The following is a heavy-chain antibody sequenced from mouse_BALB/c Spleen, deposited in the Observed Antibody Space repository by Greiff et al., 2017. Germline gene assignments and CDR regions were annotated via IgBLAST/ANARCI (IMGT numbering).Heavy chain of an antibody. V-gene: IGHV5-6-5*01. J-gene: IGHJ3*01. CDR1: GFTFSSYA. Sequence: EVKLVESGGGLVKPGGSLKLSCAASGFTFSSYAMSWVRQTPEKRLEWVASISSGGSTYYPDSVKGRFTISRDNARNILYLQMSSLRSEDTAMYYCARDGTAWFAYWGQGTLVTVSA. D-gene: IGHD4-1*01. CDR2: ISSGGST. CDR3: ARDGTAWFAY.